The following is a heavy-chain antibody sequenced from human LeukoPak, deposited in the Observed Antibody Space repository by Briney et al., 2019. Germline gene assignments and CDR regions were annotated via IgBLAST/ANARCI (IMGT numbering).Heavy chain of an antibody. V-gene: IGHV4-4*07. CDR2: VHTTSGNT. Sequence: YRGKCVRQSAGTGMEWIGRVHTTSGNTFANPSLWGRVTVSIDTTKNEFLLQLTSMTAADTAVYHCARELRNIGEYYFDYWGQGVPVTVSS. CDR1: YR. D-gene: IGHD1-14*01. J-gene: IGHJ4*02. CDR3: ARELRNIGEYYFDY.